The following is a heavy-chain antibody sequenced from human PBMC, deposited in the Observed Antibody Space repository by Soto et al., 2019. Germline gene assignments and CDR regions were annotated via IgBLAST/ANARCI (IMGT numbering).Heavy chain of an antibody. CDR2: IDWDDDK. V-gene: IGHV2-70*11. CDR1: GFSLSTSGMC. J-gene: IGHJ4*02. CDR3: ARTRRYSGYDLSAPTDY. Sequence: ESGPTLVNPTQTLTLTCTFSGFSLSTSGMCVSWIRQPPGKALEWLARIDWDDDKYYSTSLKTRLTISKDTSKNQVVLTMTNMDPVDTATYYCARTRRYSGYDLSAPTDYWGQGTLVTVSS. D-gene: IGHD5-12*01.